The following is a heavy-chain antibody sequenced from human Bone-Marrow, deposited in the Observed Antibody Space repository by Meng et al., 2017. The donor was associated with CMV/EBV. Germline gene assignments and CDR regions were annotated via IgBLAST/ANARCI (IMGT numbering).Heavy chain of an antibody. CDR3: ARTLRHSNYGYYYGMDV. Sequence: GESLKISCAASGFTFSSYSMNWVRQAPGKGLECVSSISSSSSYIYYADSVKVRFTISRDNAKNSLYLQMNSLRAEDTAVYYGARTLRHSNYGYYYGMDVWGQGTTVTVSS. V-gene: IGHV3-21*01. J-gene: IGHJ6*02. CDR2: ISSSSSYI. CDR1: GFTFSSYS. D-gene: IGHD4-11*01.